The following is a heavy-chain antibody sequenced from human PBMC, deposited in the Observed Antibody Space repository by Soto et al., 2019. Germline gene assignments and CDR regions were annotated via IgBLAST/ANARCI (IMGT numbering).Heavy chain of an antibody. CDR2: INHSGST. J-gene: IGHJ5*02. CDR3: ARDAHYTIFGVVIRGHWFDP. Sequence: SETLSLTCAVYGGSFSGYYWSWIRQPPGKGLEWIGEINHSGSTNYNPSLKSRVTISVDTSKNQFSLKLSSVTAADTAVYYCARDAHYTIFGVVIRGHWFDPWGQGTLVTVSS. V-gene: IGHV4-34*01. D-gene: IGHD3-3*01. CDR1: GGSFSGYY.